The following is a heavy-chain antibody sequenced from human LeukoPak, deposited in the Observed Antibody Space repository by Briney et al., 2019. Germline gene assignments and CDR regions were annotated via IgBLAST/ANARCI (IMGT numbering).Heavy chain of an antibody. CDR3: ARWGAAAAGTFDY. CDR2: INPNSGGT. J-gene: IGHJ4*02. D-gene: IGHD6-13*01. Sequence: ASVKVSCKASGYTFTGCYMHWVRQAPGQGLEWMGRINPNSGGTNYAQKFQGRVTMTRDTSISTAYMELSRLRSDDTAVYYCARWGAAAAGTFDYWGQGTLVTVSS. V-gene: IGHV1-2*06. CDR1: GYTFTGCY.